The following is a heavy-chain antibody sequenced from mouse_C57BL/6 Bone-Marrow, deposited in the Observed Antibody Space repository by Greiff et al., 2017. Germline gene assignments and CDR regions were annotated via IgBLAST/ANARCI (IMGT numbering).Heavy chain of an antibody. CDR3: ARWGLRD. D-gene: IGHD2-13*01. V-gene: IGHV1-18*01. Sequence: EVQLQQSGPELVKPGASVKIPCKASGYTFPDYNMDWVKQSHGKSLEWIGDINPNNGGTIYNQKFKGKATLTGNKSSSTAYMELRSLTSEDTAVYYCARWGLRDWGQGTLVTVSA. CDR2: INPNNGGT. J-gene: IGHJ3*01. CDR1: GYTFPDYN.